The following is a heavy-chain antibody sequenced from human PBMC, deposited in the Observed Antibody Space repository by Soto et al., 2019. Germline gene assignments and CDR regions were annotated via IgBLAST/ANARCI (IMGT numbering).Heavy chain of an antibody. CDR3: ARAGDISMDLTYCDY. V-gene: IGHV1-69*01. CDR1: GNTFSNYG. J-gene: IGHJ4*02. D-gene: IGHD5-18*01. Sequence: QVQLVQSGAEVKKPGSSVKVSCKASGNTFSNYGITWVRQAPAQGLEWMGGIVPMFRTTNYAPKFQGRVTITADESTSTAYMELSSLRSEDTAVYFCARAGDISMDLTYCDYWGQGTLVTVSS. CDR2: IVPMFRTT.